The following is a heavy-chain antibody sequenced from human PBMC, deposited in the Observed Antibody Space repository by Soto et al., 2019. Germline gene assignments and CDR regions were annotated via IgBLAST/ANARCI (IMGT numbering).Heavy chain of an antibody. CDR3: AGTSWDHYYYCGMDV. V-gene: IGHV4-59*08. CDR1: GGSISSYY. J-gene: IGHJ6*02. Sequence: QVQLQESGPGLVKPSEPLSLTCTVSGGSISSYYWSWIRQPPGKGLEWIGYIYYSGSTNYNPSLKRRVTISVYTSKNRFPLKLSSVTAADTAVYYCAGTSWDHYYYCGMDVWGQGTTVTVSS. D-gene: IGHD6-13*01. CDR2: IYYSGST.